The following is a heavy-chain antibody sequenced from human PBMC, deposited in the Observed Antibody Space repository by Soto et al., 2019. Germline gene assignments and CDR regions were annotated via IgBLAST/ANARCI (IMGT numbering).Heavy chain of an antibody. J-gene: IGHJ6*02. CDR3: ARVPGVAAAGPHYYYYYGMDV. V-gene: IGHV3-7*01. Sequence: GVLRLSCAASGFTFSSYWMSWVRQAPGKGLEWVANIKQDGSEKYYVDSVKGRFTISRDNAKNSLYLQMNSLRAEDTAVYYCARVPGVAAAGPHYYYYYGMDVWGQGTTVTVSS. CDR1: GFTFSSYW. CDR2: IKQDGSEK. D-gene: IGHD6-13*01.